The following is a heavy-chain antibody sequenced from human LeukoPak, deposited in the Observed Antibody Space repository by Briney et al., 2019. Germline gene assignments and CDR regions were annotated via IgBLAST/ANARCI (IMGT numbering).Heavy chain of an antibody. CDR3: AHTGITMVRGVIPVGNYFDY. Sequence: ESGPTLVNPTQTLTLTCTFSGFSLSTSGVGVGWIRQPPGKAPEWLALIYWDDDKRYIPALKSRLTITKDPSKNQVVLTMTNMDPVDTATYYCAHTGITMVRGVIPVGNYFDYWGQGTLVTVSS. V-gene: IGHV2-5*02. CDR2: IYWDDDK. J-gene: IGHJ4*02. CDR1: GFSLSTSGVG. D-gene: IGHD3-10*01.